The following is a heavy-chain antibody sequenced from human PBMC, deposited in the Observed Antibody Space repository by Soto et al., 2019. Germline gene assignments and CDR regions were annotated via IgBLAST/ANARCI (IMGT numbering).Heavy chain of an antibody. CDR1: GYTFTSYG. CDR2: IRAYNGNT. V-gene: IGHV1-18*01. Sequence: QVQLVQSGAEVKKPGASVKVSCKASGYTFTSYGISWVRQAPGQGLEWMGWIRAYNGNTNYAQKLPGQVPMTTDTSTDPAYMEARSPGSDDTAGEYCSRGFTPGDYWGQGTLVTVSS. J-gene: IGHJ4*02. CDR3: SRGFTPGDY.